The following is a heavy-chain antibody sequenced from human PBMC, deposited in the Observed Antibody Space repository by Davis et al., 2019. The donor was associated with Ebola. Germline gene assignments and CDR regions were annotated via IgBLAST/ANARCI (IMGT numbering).Heavy chain of an antibody. CDR3: ARGRAYNWFDP. CDR1: GGSFSGYY. CDR2: INHSGST. Sequence: SETLSLTCAVYGGSFSGYYWSWIRQPPGKGLEWIGEINHSGSTNYNPSLKSRVTISVDTSKNQFSLKLSSVTAADTAVYYCARGRAYNWFDPWGQGTLATVSS. V-gene: IGHV4-34*01. J-gene: IGHJ5*02.